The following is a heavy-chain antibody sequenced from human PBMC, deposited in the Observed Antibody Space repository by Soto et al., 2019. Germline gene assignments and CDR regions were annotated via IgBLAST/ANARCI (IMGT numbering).Heavy chain of an antibody. Sequence: QVQLVQSGAEVKKPGASVKVSCKASGYTFTGYYMHWVRQAPGQGLEWMGWINPNSGGTNYAQKFQGWVTMTRDTSISTAYMELSRLRSDDTAVYYCARDKGQWALKYYFDYWGKGTLVTVSS. V-gene: IGHV1-2*04. D-gene: IGHD6-19*01. CDR2: INPNSGGT. CDR1: GYTFTGYY. CDR3: ARDKGQWALKYYFDY. J-gene: IGHJ4*02.